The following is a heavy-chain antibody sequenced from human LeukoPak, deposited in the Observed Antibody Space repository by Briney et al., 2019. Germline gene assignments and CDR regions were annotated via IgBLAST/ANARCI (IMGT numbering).Heavy chain of an antibody. CDR2: IYYSGST. J-gene: IGHJ2*01. V-gene: IGHV4-39*01. Sequence: SETLSLTCTVSGGSISSSSYYWGWIRQPPGKGLEWIGSIYYSGSTYYNPSLKSRVTISVDTSKNQFSLKLSSVTAADTAVYYCARPNCSSTSCYWYFDLWGRGTLVTVSS. CDR3: ARPNCSSTSCYWYFDL. CDR1: GGSISSSSYY. D-gene: IGHD2-2*01.